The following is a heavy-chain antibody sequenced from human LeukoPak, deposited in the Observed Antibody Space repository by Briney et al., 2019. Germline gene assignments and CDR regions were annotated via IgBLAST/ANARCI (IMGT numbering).Heavy chain of an antibody. J-gene: IGHJ5*02. CDR1: GFTFDDYG. V-gene: IGHV3-20*04. D-gene: IGHD3-10*01. CDR3: ARRSFYYGSGRSVFDP. Sequence: GGSLRLSCAASGFTFDDYGMSWVRQAPGKGLEWVSGINWNGGSTGYADSVKGRFTISRDNAKNSLYLQMNSLRAEDTAVYYCARRSFYYGSGRSVFDPWGQGTLVTVSS. CDR2: INWNGGST.